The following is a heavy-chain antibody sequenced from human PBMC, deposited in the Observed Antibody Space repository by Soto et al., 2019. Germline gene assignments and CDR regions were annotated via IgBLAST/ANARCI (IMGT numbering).Heavy chain of an antibody. V-gene: IGHV3-53*04. Sequence: EVPLVESGGGLVQPGGSLRLSCAVSGFTVSSNCMNWVRQAPGKGLEWVSVICYGGDTYYADSVKGRFTISRHNSMNTLSLQMNSLRAEDTAVYYCARGGFIAAAGVVDYWGQGVQVTVSS. J-gene: IGHJ4*02. D-gene: IGHD6-13*01. CDR2: ICYGGDT. CDR3: ARGGFIAAAGVVDY. CDR1: GFTVSSNC.